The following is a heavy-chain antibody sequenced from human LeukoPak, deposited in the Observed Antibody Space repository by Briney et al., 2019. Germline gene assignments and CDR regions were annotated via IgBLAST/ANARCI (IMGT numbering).Heavy chain of an antibody. CDR2: IKEDGTET. CDR1: GFMFSSKW. J-gene: IGHJ4*02. CDR3: AKEGRSLQTY. D-gene: IGHD5-24*01. V-gene: IGHV3-7*03. Sequence: GGSLRLSCAASGFMFSSKWMSWVRLAPGKGLEWVANIKEDGTETYYVDSVKGRFTISRDNAKNSLYLQMNSLRVEDTAVYYCAKEGRSLQTYWGQGTLVTVSS.